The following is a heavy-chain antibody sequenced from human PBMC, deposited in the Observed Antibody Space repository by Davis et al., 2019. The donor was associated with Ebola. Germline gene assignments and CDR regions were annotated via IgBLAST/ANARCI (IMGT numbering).Heavy chain of an antibody. J-gene: IGHJ4*02. CDR2: IYAGDSDT. CDR3: ARQESLYGSSDY. V-gene: IGHV5-51*01. Sequence: GESLKISCKGSGYGFADYWIAWVRQTPGKGLEWMGIIYAGDSDTRYSPSFEGQVTISVDRSIPTAYLQWRSLRASDTAIYYCARQESLYGSSDYWGQGTLVTVSS. D-gene: IGHD3-22*01. CDR1: GYGFADYW.